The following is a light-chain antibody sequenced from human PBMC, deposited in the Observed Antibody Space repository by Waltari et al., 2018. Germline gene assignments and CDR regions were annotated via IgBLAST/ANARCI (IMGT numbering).Light chain of an antibody. Sequence: DIQMPQSPSSVSASVGERVTITCRASQGISNLLAWYQQKPGKAPKLLTYAASSSQTGVPERFSGSGSGTEFTLTISSLQPEDFATYYCQQASSFPITFGPGTKVDIK. V-gene: IGKV1-12*01. CDR2: AAS. J-gene: IGKJ3*01. CDR1: QGISNL. CDR3: QQASSFPIT.